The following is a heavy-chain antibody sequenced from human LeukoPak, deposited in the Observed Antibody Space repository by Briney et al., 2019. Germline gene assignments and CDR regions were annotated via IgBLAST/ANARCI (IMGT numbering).Heavy chain of an antibody. CDR2: IDPSDSYT. CDR1: GSIFTIYW. Sequence: GASLKISCQGSGSIFTIYWISWVRQLPGEGLEWMGRIDPSDSYTNYSPSFQGHLTISADKSISTAYLQWSSLKASDTAMYYCARQGYGGRDYWGQGTLVTVSS. D-gene: IGHD4-23*01. J-gene: IGHJ4*02. CDR3: ARQGYGGRDY. V-gene: IGHV5-10-1*01.